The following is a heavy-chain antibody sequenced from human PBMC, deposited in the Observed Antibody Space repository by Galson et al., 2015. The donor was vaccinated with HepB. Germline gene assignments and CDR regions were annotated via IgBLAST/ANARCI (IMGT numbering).Heavy chain of an antibody. CDR2: SRNKVRSYTT. D-gene: IGHD3-9*01. V-gene: IGHV3-72*01. Sequence: SLRLSCAGSGFTFSDHYMEXVRQAPGRGLEWVXRSRNKVRSYTTASAASXGGRFTNSRDDSKNSLHLQLNSPKTEDTAVYYCVRTYYDTLTGPVDFQNWGQGTLVTVSS. CDR1: GFTFSDHY. J-gene: IGHJ1*01. CDR3: VRTYYDTLTGPVDFQN.